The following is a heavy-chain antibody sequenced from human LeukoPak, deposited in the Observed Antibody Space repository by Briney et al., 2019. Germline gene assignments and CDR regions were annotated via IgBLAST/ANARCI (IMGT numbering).Heavy chain of an antibody. J-gene: IGHJ4*02. CDR2: IYYSGST. D-gene: IGHD4-17*01. CDR3: VREGSDYVRFFDY. CDR1: GGSISSYY. V-gene: IGHV4-59*01. Sequence: SETLSLTCAVSGGSISSYYWSWIRQPPGKGLEWLGYIYYSGSTNYNPSLKSRVTISVDTSKNQFSLKLSSVTAADTAMYYCVREGSDYVRFFDYWGQGTLVTVSS.